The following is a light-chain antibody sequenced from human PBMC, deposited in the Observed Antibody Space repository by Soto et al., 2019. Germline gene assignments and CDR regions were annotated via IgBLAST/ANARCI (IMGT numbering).Light chain of an antibody. V-gene: IGKV1-39*01. CDR1: QSISIY. CDR2: ATS. Sequence: DIQMTQSPSSLSASVGDRVTIACRASQSISIYLNWYQQRPGKAPKLLIYATSSLQSGVPYRFSGSGSETDFTLTISSLQPEEFASYYCQKSYTTHRTCGKGTKVAIK. J-gene: IGKJ1*01. CDR3: QKSYTTHRT.